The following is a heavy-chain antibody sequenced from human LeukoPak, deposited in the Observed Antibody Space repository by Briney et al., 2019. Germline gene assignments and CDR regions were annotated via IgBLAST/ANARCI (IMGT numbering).Heavy chain of an antibody. Sequence: RGSLRLSCAASGFTFSDSYMSWIRQAPGKGLEWLSYISSSGSSIYYADSVKGRFTISRDSAKNSLYLQMNNLRAEDTAVYYCARDGSAYSYYFDYWGQGTLVTVSS. CDR1: GFTFSDSY. D-gene: IGHD3-22*01. V-gene: IGHV3-11*01. CDR2: ISSSGSSI. J-gene: IGHJ4*02. CDR3: ARDGSAYSYYFDY.